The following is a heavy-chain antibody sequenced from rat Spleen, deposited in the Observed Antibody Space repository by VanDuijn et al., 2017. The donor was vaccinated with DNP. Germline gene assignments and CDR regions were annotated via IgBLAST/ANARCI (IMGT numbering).Heavy chain of an antibody. D-gene: IGHD1-10*01. J-gene: IGHJ2*01. CDR3: ATRYNNFFDY. Sequence: EVQLVESGGDLVQPGRSLKLSCVASGFTFNYYWMAWIRQVPGKGLEWVASISTGGGNTYYRDSVKGRFTISRDDAKNTLSLQMNSLRSEDTATYYCATRYNNFFDYWGQGVMVTVSS. CDR1: GFTFNYYW. V-gene: IGHV5S13*01. CDR2: ISTGGGNT.